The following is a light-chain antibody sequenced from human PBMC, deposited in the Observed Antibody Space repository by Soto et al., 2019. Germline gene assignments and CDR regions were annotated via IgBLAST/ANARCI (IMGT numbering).Light chain of an antibody. CDR2: WAS. CDR1: QSVLYSSNNKNY. CDR3: QQYYSPPYT. J-gene: IGKJ2*01. V-gene: IGKV4-1*01. Sequence: DIVMTQSPDSLAVSLGERATINCKSSQSVLYSSNNKNYLAWYQQKPGQPPKLLIYWASTRECGVPDRFSASGSGTDYTLTISSLQAEDVAVYYCQQYYSPPYTFGQWTKLEIK.